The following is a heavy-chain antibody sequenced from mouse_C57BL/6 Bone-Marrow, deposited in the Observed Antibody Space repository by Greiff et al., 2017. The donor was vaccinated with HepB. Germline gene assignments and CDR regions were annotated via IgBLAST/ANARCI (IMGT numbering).Heavy chain of an antibody. D-gene: IGHD1-2*01. V-gene: IGHV1-15*01. J-gene: IGHJ3*01. Sequence: VQLQQSGAELVRPGASVTLSCKASGYTFTDYEMHWVKQTPVHGLEWIGAIDPETGGTAYNQKFKGKAILTADKSSSTAYMELRSLTSEDSAVYYCTRHYYVTAWFAYWGQGTLVTVSA. CDR3: TRHYYVTAWFAY. CDR1: GYTFTDYE. CDR2: IDPETGGT.